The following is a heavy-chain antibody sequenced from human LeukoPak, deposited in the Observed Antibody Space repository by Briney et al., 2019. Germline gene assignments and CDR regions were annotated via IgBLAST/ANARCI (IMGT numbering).Heavy chain of an antibody. V-gene: IGHV4-59*01. CDR2: IYYSGST. J-gene: IGHJ5*02. D-gene: IGHD3-10*01. CDR3: ARVVGSGAWFDP. Sequence: PSETLSLTCTVSGGSISSYYWSWIRQPPGKGLEWIGYIYYSGSTNYNPSLKSRVTISVDTSKSQFSLKLSSVTAADTAVYYCARVVGSGAWFDPWGQGTLVTVSS. CDR1: GGSISSYY.